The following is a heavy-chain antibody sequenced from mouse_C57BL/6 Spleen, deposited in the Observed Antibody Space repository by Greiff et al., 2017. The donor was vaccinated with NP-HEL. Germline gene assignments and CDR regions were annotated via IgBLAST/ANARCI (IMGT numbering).Heavy chain of an antibody. V-gene: IGHV1-82*01. J-gene: IGHJ4*01. D-gene: IGHD2-3*01. Sequence: VQLQESGPELVKPGASVKISCKASGYAFSSSWMNWVKQRPGKGLEWIGRIYPGDGDTNYNGKFKGKATLTADKSSSTAYMQLSSLTSEDSAVYFCARRRGGYSYYYAMDYWGQGTSVTVSS. CDR2: IYPGDGDT. CDR1: GYAFSSSW. CDR3: ARRRGGYSYYYAMDY.